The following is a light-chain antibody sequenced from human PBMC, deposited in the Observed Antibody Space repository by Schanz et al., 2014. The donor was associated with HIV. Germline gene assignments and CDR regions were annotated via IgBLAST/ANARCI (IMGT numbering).Light chain of an antibody. Sequence: QSVLTQPASVSGSPGQSITISCTGTSSDVGGYNYVSWYQQLPGTAPKLLIFGDNHRPSGVPDRFSGSKSGTSASLAISGLQAEDEADYYCSSYTTSSTLVFGTGTKLTVL. CDR2: GDN. CDR1: SSDVGGYNY. V-gene: IGLV2-14*03. CDR3: SSYTTSSTLV. J-gene: IGLJ1*01.